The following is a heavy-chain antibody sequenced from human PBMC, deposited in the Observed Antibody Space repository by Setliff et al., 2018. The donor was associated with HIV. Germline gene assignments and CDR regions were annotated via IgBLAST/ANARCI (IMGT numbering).Heavy chain of an antibody. Sequence: SETLSLTCNVSGVSISSHHWSWIRQPPGKGLEWIGYIYYTGTTKYDPSLESRVTISIDMSKNQLSLQLSSVTAADTAVYFCARSYSSSLNPSGWMDVWGKGTTVTVSS. D-gene: IGHD6-13*01. CDR1: GVSISSHH. CDR3: ARSYSSSLNPSGWMDV. J-gene: IGHJ6*04. V-gene: IGHV4-59*11. CDR2: IYYTGTT.